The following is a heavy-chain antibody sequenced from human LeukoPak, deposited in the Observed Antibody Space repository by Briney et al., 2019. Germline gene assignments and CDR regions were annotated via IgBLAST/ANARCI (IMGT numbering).Heavy chain of an antibody. D-gene: IGHD1-26*01. J-gene: IGHJ4*02. Sequence: PSETLSLTCTVSGGSISSYYWSWTRLPPGKGLEWIGYIYYSGSTNYNPSLKSRVTISVDTSKNQFSLKLSSVTAADTAVYYCTRSYSGYFDYWGQGTLVTVSS. V-gene: IGHV4-59*01. CDR2: IYYSGST. CDR1: GGSISSYY. CDR3: TRSYSGYFDY.